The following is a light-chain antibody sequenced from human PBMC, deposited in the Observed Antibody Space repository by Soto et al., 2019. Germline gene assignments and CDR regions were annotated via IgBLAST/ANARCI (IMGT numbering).Light chain of an antibody. J-gene: IGKJ1*01. Sequence: EIVMTQSPATLSVSPGERATLSCRASQSVSSNLAWYQQNTGQXTXLLIYGASTRATGIPARFSGSGSGTEFTLTISSLQPDDFATYYCQQYNTYSPTFGQGTKWIS. CDR1: QSVSSN. CDR3: QQYNTYSPT. CDR2: GAS. V-gene: IGKV3-15*01.